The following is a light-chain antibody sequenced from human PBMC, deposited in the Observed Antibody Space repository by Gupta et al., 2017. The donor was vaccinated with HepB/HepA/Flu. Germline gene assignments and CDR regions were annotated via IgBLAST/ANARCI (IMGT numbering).Light chain of an antibody. CDR3: QSYDSSLSGYVV. CDR1: SSNIGAGYA. Sequence: QSVLTQPPSMSGAPGQRVTISCTGSSSNIGAGYAVHWYQQLPGTAPKLLIYDNSNRPSGVPDRISGSKSGTSASLAITGLQAEDEAVYYCQSYDSSLSGYVVFGGGTKLTVL. J-gene: IGLJ2*01. V-gene: IGLV1-40*01. CDR2: DNS.